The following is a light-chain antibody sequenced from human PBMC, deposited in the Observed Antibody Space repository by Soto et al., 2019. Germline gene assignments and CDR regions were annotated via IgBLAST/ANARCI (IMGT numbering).Light chain of an antibody. V-gene: IGKV3-15*01. Sequence: EIVMTQTPVTLSVSPGERTTVSCRASQSVRSYLAWYQQKPGQAPRLLIYNASSRATDIPARFSGSVSGAELALTISSLQSEDFAVYYCQQYNDWRQTFGQGTKVDIK. CDR1: QSVRSY. CDR2: NAS. J-gene: IGKJ1*01. CDR3: QQYNDWRQT.